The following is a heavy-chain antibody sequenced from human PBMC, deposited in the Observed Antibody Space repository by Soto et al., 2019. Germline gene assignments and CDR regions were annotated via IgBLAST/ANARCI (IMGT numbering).Heavy chain of an antibody. V-gene: IGHV3-30-3*01. J-gene: IGHJ6*02. CDR1: GFTFSYHA. Sequence: HPGGSLRLSCAASGFTFSYHALNWVRQAPGKGLEWVAVISYDGDNKYIAEAVKGRLTISRDNPKNTVSLQMNSLRTEDTAMYFCARGTTTSAFSVMDVWGQGTTVTVSS. D-gene: IGHD1-1*01. CDR3: ARGTTTSAFSVMDV. CDR2: ISYDGDNK.